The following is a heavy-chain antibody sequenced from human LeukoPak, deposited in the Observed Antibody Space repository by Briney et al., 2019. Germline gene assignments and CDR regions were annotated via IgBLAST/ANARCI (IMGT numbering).Heavy chain of an antibody. D-gene: IGHD4-17*01. Sequence: GGSLRLSCAASGVSLSNYDMHWVRQATGKGLEWVSAIGIGGDTSYTDSVRGRFTISRENAKNSLYLQMNILTDGDTPVYFCARERVHGDSFGWYFDLWGRGTLVTVSS. CDR3: ARERVHGDSFGWYFDL. CDR1: GVSLSNYD. V-gene: IGHV3-13*01. CDR2: IGIGGDT. J-gene: IGHJ2*01.